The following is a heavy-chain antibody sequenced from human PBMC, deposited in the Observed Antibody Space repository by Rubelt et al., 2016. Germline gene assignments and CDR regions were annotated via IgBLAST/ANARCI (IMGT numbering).Heavy chain of an antibody. J-gene: IGHJ3*02. V-gene: IGHV4-34*01. Sequence: QVQLQQWGAGLLKPSETLSLTCAVYGGSFSGYYWSWIRQPPGKGLEWIGEINHSGSTYYNPSLKVRVTISVDTSKNRFSLKLSSVTAADTAVYYCARRNGYSSGWYSIRGAFDIWGQGTMVTVSS. CDR2: INHSGST. D-gene: IGHD6-19*01. CDR1: GGSFSGYY. CDR3: ARRNGYSSGWYSIRGAFDI.